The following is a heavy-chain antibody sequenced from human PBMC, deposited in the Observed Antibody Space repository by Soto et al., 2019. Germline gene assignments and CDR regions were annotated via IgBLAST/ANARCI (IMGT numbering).Heavy chain of an antibody. V-gene: IGHV3-73*01. J-gene: IGHJ3*02. D-gene: IGHD3-10*01. CDR3: TSRVRFGELLLSCAFDI. CDR1: GFTFSGSA. CDR2: IRSKANSYAT. Sequence: GGSLRLSCAASGFTFSGSAMHWVRQASGKGLEWVGRIRSKANSYATAYAASVKGRFTISRDDSKNTAYLQMNSLKTEDTAVYYCTSRVRFGELLLSCAFDIWGQGTMVTVSS.